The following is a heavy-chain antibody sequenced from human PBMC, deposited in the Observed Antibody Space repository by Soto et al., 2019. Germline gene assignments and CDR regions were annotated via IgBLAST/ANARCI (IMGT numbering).Heavy chain of an antibody. V-gene: IGHV4-39*02. CDR3: ARDSSIVVDGGSCQDY. J-gene: IGHJ4*02. Sequence: PSETLSLTCTVSGGSISSSSYYWGWIRQPPGKGLEWIGSIYYAGNTYYTPSLKSRVTISVDTSKNQFSLKLSSVTAADTAVYYCARDSSIVVDGGSCQDYWGQGTQVTVSS. D-gene: IGHD2-15*01. CDR1: GGSISSSSYY. CDR2: IYYAGNT.